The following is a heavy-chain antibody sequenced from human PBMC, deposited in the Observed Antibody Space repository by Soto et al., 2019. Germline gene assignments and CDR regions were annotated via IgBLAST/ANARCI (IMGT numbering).Heavy chain of an antibody. CDR1: GFTFSSAA. V-gene: IGHV3-30-3*01. Sequence: GGSLRLSCAASGFTFSSAAMHWVRQAPGKGLEWVAVISYDGSNKYYADSVKGRFTISRDNSKNTLYLQMNSLRAEDTAVYYCARDGLPTYYYGMDVWGQGTTVTVSS. J-gene: IGHJ6*02. D-gene: IGHD6-25*01. CDR2: ISYDGSNK. CDR3: ARDGLPTYYYGMDV.